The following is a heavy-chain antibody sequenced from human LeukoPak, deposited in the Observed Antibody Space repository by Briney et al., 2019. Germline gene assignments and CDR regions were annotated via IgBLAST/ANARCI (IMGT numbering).Heavy chain of an antibody. D-gene: IGHD4-17*01. CDR2: IYYSGST. V-gene: IGHV4-39*07. CDR3: AREYGDYLDY. CDR1: GGSISSSSYY. Sequence: SETLSLTCTVSGGSISSSSYYWGWLRQPPGKGLEWIGSIYYSGSTYYNPSLKSRDTISVDTSKNQFSLKLSSVTAADTAVYYCAREYGDYLDYWGQGTLVTVSS. J-gene: IGHJ4*02.